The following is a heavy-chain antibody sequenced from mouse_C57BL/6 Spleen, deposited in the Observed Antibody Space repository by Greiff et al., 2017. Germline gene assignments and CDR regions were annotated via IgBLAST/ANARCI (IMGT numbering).Heavy chain of an antibody. CDR3: AKERYAYFDV. CDR2: IYPRDGST. D-gene: IGHD2-14*01. V-gene: IGHV1-78*01. CDR1: GYTFTDHT. Sequence: VQLQQSDAELVKPGASVKISCKVSGYTFTDHTIHWMNQRPEQGLDWIGYIYPRDGSTKYTEKFKGKATLTADKSSSLAYMQLNSLTSEDSAVYFCAKERYAYFDVWGTGTTVTVSS. J-gene: IGHJ1*03.